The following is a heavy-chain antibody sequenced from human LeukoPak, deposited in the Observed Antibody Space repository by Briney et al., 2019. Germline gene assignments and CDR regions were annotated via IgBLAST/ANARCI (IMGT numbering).Heavy chain of an antibody. CDR3: ARAVLGGWYYFDY. J-gene: IGHJ4*02. CDR1: GGSISSSRYY. Sequence: PSETLSLTCTVSGGSISSSRYYWGWIRQPPGKGLEWIGSIYYSGSTYYNPSLKSRVTISVDTSKNQFSLKLSSVTAADTAVYYCARAVLGGWYYFDYWGQGTLVTVSS. CDR2: IYYSGST. V-gene: IGHV4-39*07. D-gene: IGHD6-19*01.